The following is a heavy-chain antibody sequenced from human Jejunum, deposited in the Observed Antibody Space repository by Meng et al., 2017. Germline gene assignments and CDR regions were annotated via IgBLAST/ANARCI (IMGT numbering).Heavy chain of an antibody. CDR3: ARVRVDTSMAYLDN. CDR2: INSNGGST. V-gene: IGHV3-64*01. CDR1: GFTFSSYG. Sequence: GESLKISCEASGFTFSSYGMNWVRQAPGKGLEYVSAINSNGGSTFYANAVKGRFTISRDNPKNTLYLQMGSLRPEDMAVYYCARVRVDTSMAYLDNWGQGTLVTVSS. D-gene: IGHD5-18*01. J-gene: IGHJ4*02.